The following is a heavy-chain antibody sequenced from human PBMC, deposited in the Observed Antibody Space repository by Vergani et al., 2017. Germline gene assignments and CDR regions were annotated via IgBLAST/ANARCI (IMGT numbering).Heavy chain of an antibody. Sequence: QVQLVQSGAELRKPGGSVKVSCSASGYTFTAYYIHWVRQAPGQGLEWMGWINPNTGDAKFAQKFQGRVTMTRDTSIRRVYMELTGLTSDDTAVFYCARVNRAFDYWGQGTLVTVSS. CDR2: INPNTGDA. V-gene: IGHV1-2*02. CDR3: ARVNRAFDY. D-gene: IGHD3-10*01. J-gene: IGHJ4*02. CDR1: GYTFTAYY.